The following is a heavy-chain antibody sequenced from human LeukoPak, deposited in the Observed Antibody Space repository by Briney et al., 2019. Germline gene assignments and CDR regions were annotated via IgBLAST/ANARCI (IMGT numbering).Heavy chain of an antibody. D-gene: IGHD6-13*01. Sequence: GGSLRLSCAASGFTFSSYSMNWVCQAPGKGLEWVSYISSSSSTIYYADSVKGRFTISRDNAKNSLYLQMNSLRAEDTAVYYCARPLPSIAAAGTDWGQGTLVTVSS. J-gene: IGHJ4*02. CDR3: ARPLPSIAAAGTD. V-gene: IGHV3-48*04. CDR1: GFTFSSYS. CDR2: ISSSSSTI.